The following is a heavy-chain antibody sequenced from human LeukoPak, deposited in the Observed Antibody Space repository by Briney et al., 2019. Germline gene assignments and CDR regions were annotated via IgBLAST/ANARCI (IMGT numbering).Heavy chain of an antibody. CDR3: AKDIDRLGWYPDAFDI. CDR1: GFTFSSYE. D-gene: IGHD6-19*01. CDR2: ISSSSSTI. Sequence: GGSLRLSCAASGFTFSSYEMNWVRQAPGKGLEWVSYISSSSSTIYSADSVKGRFTISRDNAKNSLYLQMNSLRAEDTAVYYCAKDIDRLGWYPDAFDIWGQGTMVTVSS. V-gene: IGHV3-48*03. J-gene: IGHJ3*02.